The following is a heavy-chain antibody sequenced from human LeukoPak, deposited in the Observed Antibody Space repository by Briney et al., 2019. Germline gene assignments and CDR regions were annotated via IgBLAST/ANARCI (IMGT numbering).Heavy chain of an antibody. Sequence: PGGSLRLSCAAPGFNFSSYSLNWVRQAPGKGLEWVSYISSSTRRIYYADSVKGRFTISRDNSKNTLYLQMNSLRAEDTAVYYCARVNYYDSSGQSGFFLDYWGQGTLVTVSS. CDR2: ISSSTRRI. J-gene: IGHJ4*02. V-gene: IGHV3-48*01. CDR3: ARVNYYDSSGQSGFFLDY. D-gene: IGHD3-22*01. CDR1: GFNFSSYS.